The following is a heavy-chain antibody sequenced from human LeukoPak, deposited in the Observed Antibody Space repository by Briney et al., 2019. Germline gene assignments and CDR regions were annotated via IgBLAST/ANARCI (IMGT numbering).Heavy chain of an antibody. CDR2: IWPDGSNK. CDR1: GFILSSYA. D-gene: IGHD6-13*01. J-gene: IGHJ5*02. CDR3: ARGIAAAGNPNWFDP. V-gene: IGHV3-33*01. Sequence: PGGSLRLSCAASGFILSSYAMHWVRQAPGTGLEWVAVIWPDGSNKYYADSVKGRFTISRDNSKNTLYLQMNSLRAEDTAVYYCARGIAAAGNPNWFDPWGQGTLVTVSS.